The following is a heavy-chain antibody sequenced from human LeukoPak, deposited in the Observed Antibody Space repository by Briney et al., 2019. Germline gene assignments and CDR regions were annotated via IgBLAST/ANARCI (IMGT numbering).Heavy chain of an antibody. V-gene: IGHV3-48*03. CDR2: ISSSGSTI. CDR3: ARDGKGRNRIGYYFDQ. CDR1: GFTFSSYE. J-gene: IGHJ4*02. Sequence: GGSLRLSCAASGFTFSSYEMNWVRQAPGKGLEWVSYISSSGSTIYYAASVKGRFTISRDNAKNSLYLQMNSLRAEDTAVYYCARDGKGRNRIGYYFDQWGPGNLVTVSS. D-gene: IGHD3-10*01.